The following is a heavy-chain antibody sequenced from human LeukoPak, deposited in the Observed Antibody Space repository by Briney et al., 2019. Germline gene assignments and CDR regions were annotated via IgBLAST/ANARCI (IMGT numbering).Heavy chain of an antibody. CDR3: AKYAHVLLWFGEQKFNWFDP. V-gene: IGHV3-23*01. J-gene: IGHJ5*02. D-gene: IGHD3-10*01. Sequence: GGSLRLSCAASGFTFSSYAMSWVRQAPGKGLEWVSAISGSGGSTYYADSVKGRFTISGDNSKNTLYLQMNSLRAEDTAVYYCAKYAHVLLWFGEQKFNWFDPWGQGTLVTVSS. CDR2: ISGSGGST. CDR1: GFTFSSYA.